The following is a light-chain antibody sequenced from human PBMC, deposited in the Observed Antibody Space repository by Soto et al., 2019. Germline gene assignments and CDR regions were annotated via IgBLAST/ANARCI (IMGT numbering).Light chain of an antibody. J-gene: IGLJ2*01. CDR2: SNN. V-gene: IGLV1-44*01. CDR3: AAWDDSQNGVL. Sequence: QSVLTQPPSASGTPGQRVTISCSGSRSNIGSNTVSWYQQLSGTAPKLVIYSNNQRPSGVPDRFSGSKSGTSASLAISGLQSEDEADYFCAAWDDSQNGVLFGGGTMLTVL. CDR1: RSNIGSNT.